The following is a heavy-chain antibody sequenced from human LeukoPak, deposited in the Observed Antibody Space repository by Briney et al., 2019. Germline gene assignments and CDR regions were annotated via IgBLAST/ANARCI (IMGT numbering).Heavy chain of an antibody. CDR3: AREVGRVRYFDY. CDR2: IDPSDSYT. D-gene: IGHD2-2*01. V-gene: IGHV5-10-1*01. J-gene: IGHJ4*02. Sequence: GESLKIPCKGSGYSFTSNWIGWVRQMPGKGLEWMGRIDPSDSYTNYSPSFQGHVTISADKSISTAYLQWSSLKASDIAMYYCAREVGRVRYFDYWGQGSLVTVSS. CDR1: GYSFTSNW.